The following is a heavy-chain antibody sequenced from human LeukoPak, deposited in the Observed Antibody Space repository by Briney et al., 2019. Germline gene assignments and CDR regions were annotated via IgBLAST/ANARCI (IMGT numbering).Heavy chain of an antibody. CDR2: IYYSGST. CDR1: GGSIISYY. D-gene: IGHD5-12*01. Sequence: SEPLSLPCTVSGGSIISYYWSWIRQPPGKGLEWIGYIYYSGSTNYNPSLKSRVTISVDTSKNQFSLKLSSVTAADTAVYYCARGAYSRYEYQFDYWGEGTLVTVSS. CDR3: ARGAYSRYEYQFDY. J-gene: IGHJ4*02. V-gene: IGHV4-59*01.